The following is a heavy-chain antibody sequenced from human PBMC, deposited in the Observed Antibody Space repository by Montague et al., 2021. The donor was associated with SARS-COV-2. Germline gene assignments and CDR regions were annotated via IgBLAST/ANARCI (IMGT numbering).Heavy chain of an antibody. CDR1: RGSISGRSNY. V-gene: IGHV4-39*01. CDR2: FYYTGNT. Sequence: SETLSLTCTVSRGSISGRSNYWGWVRQTPGMGLEWIGSFYYTGNTYYNPSLKSRVTISVDTSKNQFSLSLRSVTAVDTSVYFCVRHGGSSWLVSWGQGTLVIVSS. CDR3: VRHGGSSWLVS. J-gene: IGHJ5*01. D-gene: IGHD2-15*01.